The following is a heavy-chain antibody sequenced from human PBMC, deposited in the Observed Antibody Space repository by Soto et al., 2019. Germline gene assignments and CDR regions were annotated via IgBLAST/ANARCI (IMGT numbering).Heavy chain of an antibody. Sequence: PSETLSLTCTVSGGSISSYYWSWIRQPPGKGLEWIGYIYYSGSTNRNPSLKSRVTISVDTSKNQFSLKLSSVTAADTAVYYCARDWNRGSSWYGPFDPWGQGTLVTVSS. CDR3: ARDWNRGSSWYGPFDP. V-gene: IGHV4-59*01. J-gene: IGHJ5*02. D-gene: IGHD6-13*01. CDR2: IYYSGST. CDR1: GGSISSYY.